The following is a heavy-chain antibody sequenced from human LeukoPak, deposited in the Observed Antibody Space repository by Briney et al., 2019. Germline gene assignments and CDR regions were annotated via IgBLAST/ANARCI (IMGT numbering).Heavy chain of an antibody. CDR2: ISSSGTTK. V-gene: IGHV3-48*03. CDR1: GFXFSSYE. CDR3: ARSNRDAFDM. Sequence: GGSLRLSCAASGFXFSSYEINWVRQGPGKGLKWVSYISSSGTTKYYADSVKGRFTLSRDNAKKSLSLQMNSLRAEDTAIYYCARSNRDAFDMWGQGTVVTVSS. D-gene: IGHD2/OR15-2a*01. J-gene: IGHJ3*02.